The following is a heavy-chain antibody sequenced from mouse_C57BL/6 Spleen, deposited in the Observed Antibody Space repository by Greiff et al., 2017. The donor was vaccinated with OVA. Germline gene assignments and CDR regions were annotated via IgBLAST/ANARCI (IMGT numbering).Heavy chain of an antibody. V-gene: IGHV1-53*01. D-gene: IGHD3-2*02. CDR3: ARSVVGDSSGYLDD. CDR1: GYTFTSYW. Sequence: QVQLQQPGTELVKPGASVKLSCKASGYTFTSYWMHWVKQSPGQGLEWIGNINPCNGGTNYNEKFKSKATLTVDKSSSTAYMQLSSLTSEDSAVDYCARSVVGDSSGYLDDWGQGTTLTVSS. J-gene: IGHJ2*01. CDR2: INPCNGGT.